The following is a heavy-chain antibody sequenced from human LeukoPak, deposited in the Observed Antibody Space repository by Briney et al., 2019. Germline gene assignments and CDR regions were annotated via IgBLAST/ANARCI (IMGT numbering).Heavy chain of an antibody. CDR3: AKDLHDYGDYLMGNEIDY. D-gene: IGHD4-17*01. CDR1: GYTFTSYD. CDR2: MNPNSGNT. Sequence: ASVKVSCKASGYTFTSYDINWVRQATGQGLEWMGWMNPNSGNTGYAQKFQGRVTMTRNTSISTAYMELSSLRSEDTAVYYCAKDLHDYGDYLMGNEIDYWGQGTLVTVSS. V-gene: IGHV1-8*01. J-gene: IGHJ4*02.